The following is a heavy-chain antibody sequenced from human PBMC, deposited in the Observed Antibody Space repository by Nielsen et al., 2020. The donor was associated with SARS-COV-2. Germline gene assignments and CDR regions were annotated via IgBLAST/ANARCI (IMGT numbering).Heavy chain of an antibody. V-gene: IGHV3-15*01. Sequence: WIRQPPGKGLEWVGRIKSKSDGGTTDYAAPVKGRFTISRDDSRNTLYLQMNSLRTDDTAVYFCTTEIDAYYDFWSGYYSSEHWGQGTLVTVSS. CDR2: IKSKSDGGTT. J-gene: IGHJ1*01. CDR3: TTEIDAYYDFWSGYYSSEH. D-gene: IGHD3-3*01.